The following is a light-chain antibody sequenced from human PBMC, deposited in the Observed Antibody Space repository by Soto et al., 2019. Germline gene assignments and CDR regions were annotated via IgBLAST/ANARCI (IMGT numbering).Light chain of an antibody. J-gene: IGLJ1*01. CDR2: AVS. CDR1: SSDIGSYNH. V-gene: IGLV2-14*03. Sequence: QSVLTQPASVSGSPGQSITISCSGTSSDIGSYNHVAWYQQFPGKSPKLMIYAVSDRPPGVSDRFSGSKSGITASLTISGLQTEDDADYYCTSYTDRQSYLFGTATTVTV. CDR3: TSYTDRQSYL.